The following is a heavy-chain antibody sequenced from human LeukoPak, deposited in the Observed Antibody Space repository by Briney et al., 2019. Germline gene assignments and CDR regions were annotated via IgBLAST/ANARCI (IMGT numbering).Heavy chain of an antibody. D-gene: IGHD3-3*02. J-gene: IGHJ4*02. V-gene: IGHV7-4-1*02. CDR3: ASHFWSGYYRDRADY. Sequence: GASVKVSCKASGYTFTSYAMNWVRQAPGQGLEWMGWINTNTGNPTYAQGFTGRFVFSLDTSVSTAYLQISSLKAEDTAVYYCASHFWSGYYRDRADYWGQGTLVTVSS. CDR1: GYTFTSYA. CDR2: INTNTGNP.